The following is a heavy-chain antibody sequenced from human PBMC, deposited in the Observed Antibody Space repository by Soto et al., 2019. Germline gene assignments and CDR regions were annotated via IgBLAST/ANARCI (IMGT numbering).Heavy chain of an antibody. Sequence: PSETLSLTCAVSGYSISSGYYWGWIRQPPGKGLEWIGSIYHSGSTYYNPSLKSRVTISVDTSKNQFSLKLCSVTAADTAVYYCAGGMVRGVVFDYWGQGTLVTVSS. CDR2: IYHSGST. D-gene: IGHD3-10*01. CDR1: GYSISSGYY. CDR3: AGGMVRGVVFDY. V-gene: IGHV4-38-2*01. J-gene: IGHJ4*02.